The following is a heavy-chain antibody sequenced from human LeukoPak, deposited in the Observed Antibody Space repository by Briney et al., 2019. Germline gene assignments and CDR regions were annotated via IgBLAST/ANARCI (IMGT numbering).Heavy chain of an antibody. CDR1: GGSVYTSDYY. J-gene: IGHJ4*02. Sequence: SETLSLTCTVSGGSVYTSDYYWGWVRQPPGKGPEWIGDIFYTGKTNYNPSLKSRVSISIDTSKDQFSLKLTSVTAADTAVYYCARVFDSWGQGTLVTVSS. V-gene: IGHV4-39*07. CDR3: ARVFDS. CDR2: IFYTGKT.